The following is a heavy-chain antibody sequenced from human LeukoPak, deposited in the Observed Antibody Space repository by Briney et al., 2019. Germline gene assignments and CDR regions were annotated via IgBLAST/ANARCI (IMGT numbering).Heavy chain of an antibody. V-gene: IGHV3-9*03. Sequence: QTGGSLRLSCAASGFTFDDYAMHWVRQAPGKGLEWVSGISWNSGSIGYADSVKGRFTISRDNAKNSLYLQMNSLRAEDMALYYCAKDLGIMITFGGGFDYWGQGTLVTVSS. CDR3: AKDLGIMITFGGGFDY. D-gene: IGHD3-16*01. CDR1: GFTFDDYA. CDR2: ISWNSGSI. J-gene: IGHJ4*02.